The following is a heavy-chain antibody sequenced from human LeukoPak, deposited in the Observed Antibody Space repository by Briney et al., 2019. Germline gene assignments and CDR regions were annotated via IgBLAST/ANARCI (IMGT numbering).Heavy chain of an antibody. J-gene: IGHJ4*02. V-gene: IGHV4-4*07. Sequence: SETLSLTCTVPGGSIRSYYWSWVRQPAGKGLEWIGRISSSGSTDYNPSLKSRVTMSVDTSKNQFSLKLSSVTAADTAVYYCAREGRSSTPGYWGQGTLVTVSS. CDR3: AREGRSSTPGY. CDR2: ISSSGST. CDR1: GGSIRSYY. D-gene: IGHD2-15*01.